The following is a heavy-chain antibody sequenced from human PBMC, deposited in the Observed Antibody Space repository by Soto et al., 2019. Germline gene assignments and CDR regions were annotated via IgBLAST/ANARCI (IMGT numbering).Heavy chain of an antibody. Sequence: GGSLRLSCVASGLPVAVSYMALVRQSPGKGLEWASVIYNDGTTYYSQSVEGRFTISRDTSKNNLYLQMERLRDEDTAVYYCVRPLPSGQPHAGDVWRQGSTFTVSS. CDR2: IYNDGTT. D-gene: IGHD3-10*01. CDR3: VRPLPSGQPHAGDV. J-gene: IGHJ6*02. V-gene: IGHV3-53*01. CDR1: GLPVAVSY.